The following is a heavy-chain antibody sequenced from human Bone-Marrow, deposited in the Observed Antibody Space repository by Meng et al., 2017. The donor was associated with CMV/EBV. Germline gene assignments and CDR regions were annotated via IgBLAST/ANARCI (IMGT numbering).Heavy chain of an antibody. CDR1: GFTFSSYA. CDR3: AKVFQSSVVVTRY. Sequence: GGSLRLSCAASGFTFSSYAMSWVRQAPGKGLEWVSAISGSGGSTYYADSVKGRFTISRDNSKNTLYLQRNSLRAEDTAVYYCAKVFQSSVVVTRYWGQGTLVTVSS. V-gene: IGHV3-23*01. D-gene: IGHD4-23*01. J-gene: IGHJ4*02. CDR2: ISGSGGST.